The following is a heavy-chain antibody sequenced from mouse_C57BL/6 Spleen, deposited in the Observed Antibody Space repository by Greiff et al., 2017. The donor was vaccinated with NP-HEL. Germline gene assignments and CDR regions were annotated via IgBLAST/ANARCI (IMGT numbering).Heavy chain of an antibody. V-gene: IGHV1-62-2*01. CDR2: FYPGSGSI. Sequence: QVQLKQSGAELVKPGASVKLSCKASGYTFTEYTIHWVKQRSGQGLEWIGWFYPGSGSIKCNEKFKDKATLTADTSSSTVYMELSRLTSEDSAVYFCARHEGIYYDYPWFAYWGQGTLVTVSA. J-gene: IGHJ3*01. CDR1: GYTFTEYT. D-gene: IGHD2-4*01. CDR3: ARHEGIYYDYPWFAY.